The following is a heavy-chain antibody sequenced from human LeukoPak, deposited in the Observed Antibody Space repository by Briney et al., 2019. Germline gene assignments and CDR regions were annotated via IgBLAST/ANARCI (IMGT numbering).Heavy chain of an antibody. CDR1: GGSFSGYY. CDR2: INHSGST. CDR3: ARVRPRRRNFDY. D-gene: IGHD1-14*01. J-gene: IGHJ4*02. Sequence: SETLSLTCAVYGGSFSGYYWSWIRQPPGKGLEWIGEINHSGSTNYNPSLKSRVTISVDTSKNQFSLKLSSVTAADTAVYYCARVRPRRRNFDYWGQGTLVTVSS. V-gene: IGHV4-34*01.